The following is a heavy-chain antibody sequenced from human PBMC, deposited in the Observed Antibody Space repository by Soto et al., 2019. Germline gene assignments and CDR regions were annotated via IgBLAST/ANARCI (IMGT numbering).Heavy chain of an antibody. Sequence: KRAWKSFGYANTRYHIDRGRQANGQGLEWMGWMNPNSGNTGYAQKFQGRVTMTRNTSISTAYMELSSLRSEDTAVYYCARVYIVVVVDGTPDYYHGTEVLRQGTTVPVSS. CDR1: GYANTRYH. CDR3: ARVYIVVVVDGTPDYYHGTEV. J-gene: IGHJ6*02. CDR2: MNPNSGNT. V-gene: IGHV1-8*01. D-gene: IGHD2-15*01.